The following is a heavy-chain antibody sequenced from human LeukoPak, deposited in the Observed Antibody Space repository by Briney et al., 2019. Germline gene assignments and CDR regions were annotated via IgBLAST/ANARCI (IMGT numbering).Heavy chain of an antibody. V-gene: IGHV3-53*01. CDR1: GFTVSSNY. D-gene: IGHD6-19*01. Sequence: GGSLRLSCAASGFTVSSNYMSWVRQAPGKGLEWVSVIYSGGSTYYADSVKGRFTISRDNSKNTLYLQMNSLGAEDTAVYYCARGFDSSGWEYYFDYWGQGTLVTVSS. CDR2: IYSGGST. CDR3: ARGFDSSGWEYYFDY. J-gene: IGHJ4*02.